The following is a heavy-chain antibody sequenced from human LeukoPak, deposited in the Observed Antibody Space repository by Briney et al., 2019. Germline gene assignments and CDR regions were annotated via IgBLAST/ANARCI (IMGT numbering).Heavy chain of an antibody. Sequence: PSETLSLTCAVYGGSFSGYYWSWIRQPPGKGLEWIGEINHSGSTNYNPSLKSRVTISVDTSKNQFSLKLSSVTAADTAVYYCARVTESYKNWFDLWGQGTLVTVSS. CDR1: GGSFSGYY. V-gene: IGHV4-34*01. J-gene: IGHJ5*02. CDR3: ARVTESYKNWFDL. D-gene: IGHD1-1*01. CDR2: INHSGST.